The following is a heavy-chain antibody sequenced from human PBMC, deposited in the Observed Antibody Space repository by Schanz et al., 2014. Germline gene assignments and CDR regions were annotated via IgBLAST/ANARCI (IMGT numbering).Heavy chain of an antibody. CDR1: GFTFSAYA. CDR3: AKGRFGELSAFDI. CDR2: ISASGGTT. J-gene: IGHJ3*02. Sequence: EVQLLESGGGLVQPGGSLRLSCAASGFTFSAYAMTWVRQIPGKGLEWVSAISASGGTTYYADSVKGRFTIPRDNSKNTLYLQMNSLRAEDTAVYYCAKGRFGELSAFDIWGQGTMVTVSS. V-gene: IGHV3-23*01. D-gene: IGHD3-10*01.